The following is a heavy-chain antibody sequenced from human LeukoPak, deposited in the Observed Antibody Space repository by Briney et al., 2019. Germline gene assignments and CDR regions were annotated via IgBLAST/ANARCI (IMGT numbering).Heavy chain of an antibody. CDR3: ARGYYGDYLGAFDI. J-gene: IGHJ3*02. D-gene: IGHD4-17*01. CDR2: IWYDGSNK. V-gene: IGHV3-33*01. Sequence: GRSLRLSCAASGFTFSSYGMHWVRQAPGKGLECVAVIWYDGSNKYYADSVKGRFTISRDNSKNTLYLQMHRLRAEDTAVYYCARGYYGDYLGAFDIWGQGTMVTVPS. CDR1: GFTFSSYG.